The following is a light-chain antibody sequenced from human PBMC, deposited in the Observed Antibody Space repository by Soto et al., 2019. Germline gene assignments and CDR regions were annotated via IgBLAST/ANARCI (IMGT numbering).Light chain of an antibody. Sequence: QSVLTQPASVSGSPGQSITISCTGSSSDVGSYNLVSWYQQHPGKAPKLMLYEGSKRPSGVSNRFSGSKSGNTASLTISGLQSEDEAVYYCSTYSDSSSAVIGGGTKPTVL. CDR1: SSDVGSYNL. CDR2: EGS. CDR3: STYSDSSSAV. J-gene: IGLJ2*01. V-gene: IGLV2-23*01.